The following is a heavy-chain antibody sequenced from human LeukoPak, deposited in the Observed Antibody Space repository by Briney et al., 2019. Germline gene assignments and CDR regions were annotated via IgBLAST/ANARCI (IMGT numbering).Heavy chain of an antibody. D-gene: IGHD5-18*01. CDR1: GGSISTYY. CDR3: ARGYLDTAMVDYYYNMDV. Sequence: PSETPSLTCTVSGGSISTYYWSWIRQPPGKGLEWIGYIYYSGRAHYNPSLKTRVTISVDTSKNQFSLKLSSVTAADTAVYHCARGYLDTAMVDYYYNMDVWGKGTTVTISS. V-gene: IGHV4-59*01. J-gene: IGHJ6*03. CDR2: IYYSGRA.